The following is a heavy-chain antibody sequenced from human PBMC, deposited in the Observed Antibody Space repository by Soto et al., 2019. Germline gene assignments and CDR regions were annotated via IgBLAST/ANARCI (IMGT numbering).Heavy chain of an antibody. D-gene: IGHD1-1*01. Sequence: PGGSLRLSCAASGFTFSSYSMNWVRQAPGKGLEWVSYISSSSSTIYYADSVKGRFTTSRNQVVLTMTNMDPVDTATYYCVHRAGLQGNWNGGYFDFWGQGALVTVPQ. V-gene: IGHV3-48*01. CDR2: ISSSSSTI. CDR3: GLQGNWNGGYFDF. CDR1: GFTFSSYS. J-gene: IGHJ4*02.